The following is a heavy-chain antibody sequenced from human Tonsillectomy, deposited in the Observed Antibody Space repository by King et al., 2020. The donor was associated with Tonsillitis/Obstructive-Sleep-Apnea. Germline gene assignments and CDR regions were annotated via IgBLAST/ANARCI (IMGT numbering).Heavy chain of an antibody. Sequence: VQLVESGGGLVKPGGSLRLSCAASGFTFSSYSMNWVRQTPGKGLEWVSSISSSSSYIYYADSVKGRFTISRDNAKNSLYLQMNSLRAEDTAVYYCAREGGFNAFDIWGQGTMVTVSS. J-gene: IGHJ3*02. CDR3: AREGGFNAFDI. V-gene: IGHV3-21*01. CDR1: GFTFSSYS. D-gene: IGHD2-15*01. CDR2: ISSSSSYI.